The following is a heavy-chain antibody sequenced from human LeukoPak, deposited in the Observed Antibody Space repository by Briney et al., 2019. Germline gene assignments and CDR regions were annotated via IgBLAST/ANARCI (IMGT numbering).Heavy chain of an antibody. J-gene: IGHJ4*02. CDR2: ISDDGRDK. Sequence: GGSLRLSCAASGFTFSTYDIHWVRQAPGKGLEWVAVISDDGRDKFYADSVKGRFTVPRDNSKNTLYLQMNSLRPEDTAVYYCAKEYSYSSGWSSLDFWGQGTRVTVSS. V-gene: IGHV3-30*18. D-gene: IGHD6-19*01. CDR1: GFTFSTYD. CDR3: AKEYSYSSGWSSLDF.